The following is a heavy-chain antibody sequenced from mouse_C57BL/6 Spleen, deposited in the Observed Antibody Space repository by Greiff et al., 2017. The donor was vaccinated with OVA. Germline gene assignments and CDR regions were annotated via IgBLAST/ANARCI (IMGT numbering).Heavy chain of an antibody. CDR3: ARDPHYYGSSFYAMDY. CDR2: ISDGGSYT. CDR1: GFTFSSYA. D-gene: IGHD1-1*01. J-gene: IGHJ4*01. V-gene: IGHV5-4*01. Sequence: EVKLVESGGGLVKPGGSLKLSCAASGFTFSSYAMSWVRQTPEKRLEWVATISDGGSYTYYPDNVKGRFTISRDNAKNNLYLQMSHLKSEDTAMYYCARDPHYYGSSFYAMDYWGQGTSVTVSS.